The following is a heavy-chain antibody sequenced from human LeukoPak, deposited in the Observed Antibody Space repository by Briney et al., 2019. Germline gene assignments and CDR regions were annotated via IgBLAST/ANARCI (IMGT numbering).Heavy chain of an antibody. J-gene: IGHJ6*03. Sequence: GGSLRLSCAASGFTFSDYYMSWIRQAPGKGLEWVSYISSSGSTIYYADSVKGRFTISRDNAKNSLYLQMNSLRAEDTAVYYCARVDTAMVTVYYYYMDVWGKGTTVTVSS. CDR1: GFTFSDYY. CDR3: ARVDTAMVTVYYYYMDV. D-gene: IGHD5-18*01. CDR2: ISSSGSTI. V-gene: IGHV3-11*04.